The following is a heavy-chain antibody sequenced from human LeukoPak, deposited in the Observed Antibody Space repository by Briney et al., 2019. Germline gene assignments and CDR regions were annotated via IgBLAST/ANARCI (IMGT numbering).Heavy chain of an antibody. Sequence: GGSLRLSCAASGFPFNEYSMNWVRQAPGKGLEWISYIGISSGNTKYADSVKGRFTISGDNAKKSLYLQMNSLRVEDTAVYYCARDHNYAFDIWGQGTLVTVSS. CDR3: ARDHNYAFDI. CDR1: GFPFNEYS. J-gene: IGHJ4*02. V-gene: IGHV3-11*06. CDR2: IGISSGNT. D-gene: IGHD1-1*01.